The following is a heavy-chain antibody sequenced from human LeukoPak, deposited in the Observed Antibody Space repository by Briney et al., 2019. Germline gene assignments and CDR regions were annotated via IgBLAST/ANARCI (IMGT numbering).Heavy chain of an antibody. CDR3: AKDRQVTQQYFDYGFDQ. CDR2: ISGSGGSGDRT. J-gene: IGHJ4*02. Sequence: GGSLRVSCAASGFTFSNYAMTWVRQAPGKGLEWVSSISGSGGSGDRTKHADSVKGRFTISRDNSKNTLYLQMNSLRAEDTAVYYCAKDRQVTQQYFDYGFDQCCQGTLVTDAS. CDR1: GFTFSNYA. D-gene: IGHD4/OR15-4a*01. V-gene: IGHV3-23*01.